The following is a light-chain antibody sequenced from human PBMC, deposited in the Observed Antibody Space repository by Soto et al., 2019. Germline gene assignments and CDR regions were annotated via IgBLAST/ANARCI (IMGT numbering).Light chain of an antibody. J-gene: IGKJ4*01. Sequence: EIVLTQSPGTLSLSPGERATLSCRASQSVRSSFLAWYQQKPGQAPRLLIYGTSNRASGIPDRFSGSGSGTDFTLTISRLEPEDFAVYYCQQYGSSPPITFGGGTKVEIK. CDR2: GTS. V-gene: IGKV3-20*01. CDR3: QQYGSSPPIT. CDR1: QSVRSSF.